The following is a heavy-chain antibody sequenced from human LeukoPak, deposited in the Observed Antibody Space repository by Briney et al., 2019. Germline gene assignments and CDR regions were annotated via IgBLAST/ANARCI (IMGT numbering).Heavy chain of an antibody. CDR1: GGSISSGGYY. D-gene: IGHD1-26*01. CDR2: IYHSGST. V-gene: IGHV4-30-2*01. J-gene: IGHJ4*02. Sequence: KSSETLSLTCTVSGGSISSGGYYWSWIRQPPGKGLEWIGYIYHSGSTYYNPSLKSRVTISVDRSKNKFSLKLSSVTAADTAVYYCASYLGAPDYWGQGTLVTVSS. CDR3: ASYLGAPDY.